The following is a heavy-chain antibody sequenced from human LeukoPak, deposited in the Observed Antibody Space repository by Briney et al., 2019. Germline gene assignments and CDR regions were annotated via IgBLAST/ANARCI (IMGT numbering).Heavy chain of an antibody. D-gene: IGHD5-12*01. V-gene: IGHV3-23*01. CDR1: GFTISNYA. CDR2: ISDSGGNT. Sequence: GGSLRLSCAASGFTISNYAMSWVRQAPGKGLEWVSGISDSGGNTYYADSVKGRFTISRDNAKNSLYLQMNSLRAEDTAVYYCARGTLDIPGEHGAFDYWGQGTLVTVSS. CDR3: ARGTLDIPGEHGAFDY. J-gene: IGHJ4*02.